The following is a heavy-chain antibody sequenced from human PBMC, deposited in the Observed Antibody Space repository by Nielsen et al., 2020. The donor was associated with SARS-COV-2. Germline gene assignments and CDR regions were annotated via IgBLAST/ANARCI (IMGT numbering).Heavy chain of an antibody. CDR2: MSGSSSYI. CDR3: ARETIEHTSSFFDF. Sequence: GGSLRLSCAGSGFTFSDYYMSWIRQAPGKGLEWVAQMSGSSSYIHYADSVKGRYTISKDSAKNSLYLQMTSLRAEDTAVYYCARETIEHTSSFFDFWGQGTLVTVSS. J-gene: IGHJ4*02. D-gene: IGHD6-6*01. CDR1: GFTFSDYY. V-gene: IGHV3-11*06.